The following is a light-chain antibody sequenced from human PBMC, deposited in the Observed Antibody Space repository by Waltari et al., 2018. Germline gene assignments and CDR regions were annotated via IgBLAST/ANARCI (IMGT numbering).Light chain of an antibody. V-gene: IGLV2-14*03. CDR3: SSYTSSSTLA. CDR2: DVT. CDR1: SSDVGAYHY. Sequence: QSALTQPASVSGSPGQSITISCTGTSSDVGAYHYVSWYQQHPGKAPKLMIYDVTNRPSGVSNRFSGSKSDNTASLTISGLQAEDEADYYCSSYTSSSTLAFGGGTKLTVL. J-gene: IGLJ2*01.